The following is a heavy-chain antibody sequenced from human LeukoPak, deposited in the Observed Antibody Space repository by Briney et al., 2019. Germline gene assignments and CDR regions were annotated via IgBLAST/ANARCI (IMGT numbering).Heavy chain of an antibody. D-gene: IGHD1-26*01. Sequence: GASVKVSCKASGGTFSSYAISWVRQAPGQGLEWMGRIIPIFGTANYAQKFQGRVTITTDESTSTAYMELSSLRSKDTAVYYCARDRIVGARPNGAFDIWGQGTMVTVSS. CDR1: GGTFSSYA. V-gene: IGHV1-69*05. CDR3: ARDRIVGARPNGAFDI. CDR2: IIPIFGTA. J-gene: IGHJ3*02.